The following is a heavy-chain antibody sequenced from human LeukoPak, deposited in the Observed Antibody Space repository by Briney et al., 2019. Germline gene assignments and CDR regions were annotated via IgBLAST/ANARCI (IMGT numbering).Heavy chain of an antibody. CDR3: ASGLRTFDY. CDR1: GFTFRSYW. Sequence: GGSLRLSCAASGFTFRSYWMSWVRQAPGKGLEWVANIKQDGSEKYYVDSVKGRFTISRDNAKKSLYLQMNSLRAEDTAVYYCASGLRTFDYWGQGTLVTVS. D-gene: IGHD5-12*01. V-gene: IGHV3-7*01. CDR2: IKQDGSEK. J-gene: IGHJ4*02.